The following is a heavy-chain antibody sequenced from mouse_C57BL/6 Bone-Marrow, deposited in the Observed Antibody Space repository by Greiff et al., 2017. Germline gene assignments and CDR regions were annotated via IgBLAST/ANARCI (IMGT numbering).Heavy chain of an antibody. J-gene: IGHJ4*01. CDR2: ISSGGSYT. V-gene: IGHV5-6*01. CDR3: ARWGLRRKGYYALDY. D-gene: IGHD2-2*01. CDR1: GFTFSSYG. Sequence: VQLKQSGGDLVKPGGSLKLSCAASGFTFSSYGMSWVRQTPDKRLEWVATISSGGSYTYYPDSVKGRFTISRDNAKNTLYLQMSSLKSEDTAMYYCARWGLRRKGYYALDYWGQGTSVTVSS.